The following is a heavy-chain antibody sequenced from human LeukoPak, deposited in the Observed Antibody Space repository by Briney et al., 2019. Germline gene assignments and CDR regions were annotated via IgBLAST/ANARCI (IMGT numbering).Heavy chain of an antibody. D-gene: IGHD5/OR15-5a*01. Sequence: ASVKVSCKASGYTFTSYYMHWVRQAPGQGLEWMGIINPSGGSTSYAQKFQGRVTMTRDTSTSTAYMELRSLRSDDTAVYYCARDRASTGYYYYGMDVWGQGTTVTVSS. CDR2: INPSGGST. V-gene: IGHV1-46*01. CDR3: ARDRASTGYYYYGMDV. CDR1: GYTFTSYY. J-gene: IGHJ6*02.